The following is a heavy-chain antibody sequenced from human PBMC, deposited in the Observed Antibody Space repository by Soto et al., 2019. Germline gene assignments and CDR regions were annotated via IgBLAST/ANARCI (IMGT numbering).Heavy chain of an antibody. D-gene: IGHD2-8*02. CDR1: GYTFTSYG. CDR2: ISAYNGNT. J-gene: IGHJ4*01. Sequence: ASVKVSCKASGYTFTSYGISWVRQAPGQGLEWMGWISAYNGNTNYAQKFQGRVTITRDTSASTAYMDLSSLRTEDTAVYYCASAVAVSHDFDYXX. V-gene: IGHV1-18*01. CDR3: ASAVAVSHDFDY.